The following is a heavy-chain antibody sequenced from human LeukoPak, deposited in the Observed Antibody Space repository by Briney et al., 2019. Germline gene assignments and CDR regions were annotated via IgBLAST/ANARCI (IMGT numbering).Heavy chain of an antibody. CDR2: IYYSGST. D-gene: IGHD5-12*01. V-gene: IGHV4-39*07. Sequence: SETLSLTCTVSGGSISSSSYYWGWIRQPPGKGLEWIGSIYYSGSTYYNPSLKSRVTISVDTSKNQFSLKLSSVTAADTAVYYCARVYSGYDYLYFDYWGQGTLVTVSS. CDR1: GGSISSSSYY. J-gene: IGHJ4*02. CDR3: ARVYSGYDYLYFDY.